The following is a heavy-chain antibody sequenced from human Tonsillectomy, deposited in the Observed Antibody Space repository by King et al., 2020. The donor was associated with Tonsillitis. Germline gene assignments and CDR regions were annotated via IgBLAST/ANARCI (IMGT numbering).Heavy chain of an antibody. D-gene: IGHD3-22*01. V-gene: IGHV4-39*07. CDR2: IYYSGST. CDR3: ARGNRITIIVVVIDPFDY. Sequence: QLQESGPGLVKPSETLSLTCTVSGGSISSSSYYWGWIRQPPGKGLEWIGSIYYSGSTYYNPSLKSRVTISVDTSKNQFSLKLSSVTAADTAVYYCARGNRITIIVVVIDPFDYWGQGTLVTVSS. CDR1: GGSISSSSYY. J-gene: IGHJ4*02.